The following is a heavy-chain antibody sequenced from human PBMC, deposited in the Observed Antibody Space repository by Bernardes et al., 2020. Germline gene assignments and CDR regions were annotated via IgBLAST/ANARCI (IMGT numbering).Heavy chain of an antibody. CDR3: ARERSSSWYIPYYYYGMDV. V-gene: IGHV3-21*01. CDR1: GFTFSSYS. D-gene: IGHD6-13*01. CDR2: ISSSSYI. Sequence: GGSLRLSRAASGFTFSSYSMNWVRQAPGKGLEWVSSISSSSYIYYADSVKGRFTISRDNAKNSLYLQMNSLRAEDTAVYYCARERSSSWYIPYYYYGMDVWGQGTTVTVSS. J-gene: IGHJ6*02.